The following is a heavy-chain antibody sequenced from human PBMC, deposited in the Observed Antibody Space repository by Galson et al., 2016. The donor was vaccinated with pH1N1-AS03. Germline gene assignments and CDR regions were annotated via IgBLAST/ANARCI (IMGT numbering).Heavy chain of an antibody. V-gene: IGHV2-70*11. Sequence: PALVKPTQTLTLTCTFSGFSLSTSGMCVSWIRQPPGKALEWLARIDWNDNKYYRTPLKTSLTLIKDNSKNQVVLTMTNMDPVDTATYYCVRFHYGDYSGWCDPWGQGTLVTVSS. D-gene: IGHD4-17*01. J-gene: IGHJ5*02. CDR1: GFSLSTSGMC. CDR2: IDWNDNK. CDR3: VRFHYGDYSGWCDP.